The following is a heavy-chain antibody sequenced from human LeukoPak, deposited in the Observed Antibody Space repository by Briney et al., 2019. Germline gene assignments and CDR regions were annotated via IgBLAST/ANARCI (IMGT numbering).Heavy chain of an antibody. CDR3: ASLGPSKSGSYLA. CDR2: INPNSGGT. Sequence: ASVKVSCKASGYTFTGYYMHWVRQAPGQGLEWMGWINPNSGGTNYAQKFQGRVTMTRDTSISTAYMELSSLRSEDTAVYYCASLGPSKSGSYLAWGQGTLVTVSS. CDR1: GYTFTGYY. D-gene: IGHD1-26*01. V-gene: IGHV1-2*02. J-gene: IGHJ5*02.